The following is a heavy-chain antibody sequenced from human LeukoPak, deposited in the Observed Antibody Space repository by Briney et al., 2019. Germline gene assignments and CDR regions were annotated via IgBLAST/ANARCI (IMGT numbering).Heavy chain of an antibody. Sequence: GGSLRLSCAASGFTFSNAWMSWVRQAPGKGLEWVGRIKSKTDGGTTDYAAPVKGRFTISRDDSKNTLYLQMNSLKTEDTAVYYCTKTVVDCSSTSCYVGFDYWGQGTLVTVSS. D-gene: IGHD2-2*01. V-gene: IGHV3-15*01. J-gene: IGHJ4*02. CDR3: TKTVVDCSSTSCYVGFDY. CDR1: GFTFSNAW. CDR2: IKSKTDGGTT.